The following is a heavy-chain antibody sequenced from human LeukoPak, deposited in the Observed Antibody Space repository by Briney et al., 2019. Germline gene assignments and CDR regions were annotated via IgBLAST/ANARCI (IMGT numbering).Heavy chain of an antibody. J-gene: IGHJ6*03. CDR1: GGSISSGSYY. CDR2: IYTSGST. CDR3: ARQQGGRNYYYYMDV. D-gene: IGHD6-13*01. V-gene: IGHV4-61*02. Sequence: SETLSLTCTVSGGSISSGSYYWSWIRQPAGKGLEWIGRIYTSGSTNYNPSLKSRVTISVDTPKNQFSLKLSSVTAADTAVYYCARQQGGRNYYYYMDVWGKGTTVTVSS.